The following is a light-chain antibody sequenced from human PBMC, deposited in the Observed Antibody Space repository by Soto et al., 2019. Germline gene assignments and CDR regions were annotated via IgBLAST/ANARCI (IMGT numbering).Light chain of an antibody. CDR2: AAS. Sequence: IQMTQSPWARAAPVGGGGTSTCRASQGISSFLGWYQQKPGKAPKLLIYAASTLQSGVPSRFSGSGSGTDATLTISSLQPEDSATYYCQQLNGYPITFGQGTQLEIK. J-gene: IGKJ5*01. V-gene: IGKV1-9*01. CDR3: QQLNGYPIT. CDR1: QGISSF.